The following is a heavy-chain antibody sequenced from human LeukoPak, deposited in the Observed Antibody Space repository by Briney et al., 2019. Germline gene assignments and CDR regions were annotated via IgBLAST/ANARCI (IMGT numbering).Heavy chain of an antibody. CDR3: ARGTVTAPDY. Sequence: GGSLRLSCAASGFTFSSYAMSWVRQAPGKGLEWVSIIYSGYSGGSTYYADSVKGRFTISRDNSKNMLYLQMNSLRAEDTAVYSCARGTVTAPDYWGQGTLVTVS. V-gene: IGHV3-23*03. D-gene: IGHD4-17*01. CDR2: IYSGYSGGST. J-gene: IGHJ4*02. CDR1: GFTFSSYA.